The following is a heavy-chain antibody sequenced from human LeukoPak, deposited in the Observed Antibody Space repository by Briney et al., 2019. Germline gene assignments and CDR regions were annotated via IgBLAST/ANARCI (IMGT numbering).Heavy chain of an antibody. CDR2: IYYSENT. D-gene: IGHD2-8*01. V-gene: IGHV4-59*01. CDR3: ARGMGGNWFDP. Sequence: SETLSLTCTVSGGSISSYYWSWIRQPPGKGLEWIVYIYYSENTNYNPSLKRRVTISVDTSKNQFSLKLSSVTAADTAMYYCARGMGGNWFDPWGQGTLVTVSS. J-gene: IGHJ5*02. CDR1: GGSISSYY.